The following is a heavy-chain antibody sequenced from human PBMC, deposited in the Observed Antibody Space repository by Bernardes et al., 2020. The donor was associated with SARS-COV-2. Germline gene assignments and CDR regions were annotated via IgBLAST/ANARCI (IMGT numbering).Heavy chain of an antibody. D-gene: IGHD3-3*01. CDR3: ARDALGSITIFGVVTRHGMDV. V-gene: IGHV4-30-4*01. CDR1: GGSISSGDYY. Sequence: SETLSLTCTVSGGSISSGDYYWSWIRQPPGKGREWIGYTYYSGSTYYNPSLKSRVTISVDTSKNQFSLKLSSVTAADTAVYYCARDALGSITIFGVVTRHGMDVWGQGTTVTVSS. J-gene: IGHJ6*02. CDR2: TYYSGST.